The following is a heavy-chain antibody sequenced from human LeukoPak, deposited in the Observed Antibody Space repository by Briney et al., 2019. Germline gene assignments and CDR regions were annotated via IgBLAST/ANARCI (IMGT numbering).Heavy chain of an antibody. CDR1: GGSISSYY. Sequence: PSETLSLTCIVSGGSISSYYWTWIRQPPGKGLEWIGYIYYSGSTNNNPSLKSRVTISVDTSKNQFSLKLSSVTAADTAVYYCARSSSRPYYFDYWGQGTLVTVSS. J-gene: IGHJ4*02. V-gene: IGHV4-59*01. D-gene: IGHD6-13*01. CDR3: ARSSSRPYYFDY. CDR2: IYYSGST.